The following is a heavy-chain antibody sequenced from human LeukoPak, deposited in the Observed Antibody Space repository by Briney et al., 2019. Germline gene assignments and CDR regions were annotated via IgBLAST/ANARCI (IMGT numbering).Heavy chain of an antibody. V-gene: IGHV3-9*03. CDR2: ISWNSGSM. D-gene: IGHD1-26*01. CDR1: GFTFDDYA. Sequence: GGSLRLSCVASGFTFDDYAMHWVRQAPGKGLEWVSGISWNSGSMGYADSVKGRFTISRDNAKNSLYLQMNSLRAEDIALYYCAKDMGYSGNYRTPDYWGQGTLVTVSS. J-gene: IGHJ4*02. CDR3: AKDMGYSGNYRTPDY.